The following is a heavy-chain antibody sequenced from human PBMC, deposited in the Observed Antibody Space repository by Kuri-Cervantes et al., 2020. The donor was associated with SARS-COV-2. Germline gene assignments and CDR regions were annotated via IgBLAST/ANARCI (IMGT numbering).Heavy chain of an antibody. CDR3: ARLVPYHDFWSGSYYFDY. D-gene: IGHD3-3*01. CDR2: IYYSGST. J-gene: IGHJ4*02. V-gene: IGHV4-39*01. CDR1: GGSISSSSYY. Sequence: ESLKISCTVSGGSISSSSYYWGWIRQPPGKGLEWIGSIYYSGSTYYNPSLKSRVTISVDTSKNQFSLKLSSVTAADTAVYYCARLVPYHDFWSGSYYFDYWGQGTLVTVSS.